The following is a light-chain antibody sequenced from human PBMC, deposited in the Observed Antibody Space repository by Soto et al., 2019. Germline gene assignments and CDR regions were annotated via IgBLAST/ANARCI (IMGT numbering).Light chain of an antibody. Sequence: EIVLTQSPGTLSLSPGERATLSCRASQSVSNSGLAWYLQKPGQAPRLLIYGASSRATGIPDRFSGSGSGTDFTLTISRLEPEDFAVYYCHLYGSSPMYTFVQGTRLEIK. V-gene: IGKV3-20*01. J-gene: IGKJ2*01. CDR1: QSVSNSG. CDR2: GAS. CDR3: HLYGSSPMYT.